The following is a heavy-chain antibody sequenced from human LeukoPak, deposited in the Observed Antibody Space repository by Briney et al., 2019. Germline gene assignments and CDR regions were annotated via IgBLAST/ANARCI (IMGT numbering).Heavy chain of an antibody. Sequence: ASVKVSCKASGYTFTTYPINWVRQAPGEGLEWMGWIDTNTGSPTYAQGLTGRFVFSLDTSVSTAFLQINSLKAEDTALYYCVTGIDTTGYFNYWGQGTLVTVSS. CDR2: IDTNTGSP. V-gene: IGHV7-4-1*02. D-gene: IGHD3-22*01. J-gene: IGHJ4*02. CDR3: VTGIDTTGYFNY. CDR1: GYTFTTYP.